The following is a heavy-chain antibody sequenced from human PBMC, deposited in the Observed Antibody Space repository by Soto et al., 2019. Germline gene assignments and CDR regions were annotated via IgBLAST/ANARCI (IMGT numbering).Heavy chain of an antibody. CDR1: GYTLTELS. CDR3: ATGYSSSWPDAFDI. D-gene: IGHD6-13*01. J-gene: IGHJ3*02. V-gene: IGHV1-24*01. CDR2: FDPEDGET. Sequence: ASVKVSCKVSGYTLTELSMHWVRQAPGKGLEWMGGFDPEDGETIYAQKFQGRVTMTEDTSTDTAYMELSSLRSEDTAVYYCATGYSSSWPDAFDIWGQGTMVTVSS.